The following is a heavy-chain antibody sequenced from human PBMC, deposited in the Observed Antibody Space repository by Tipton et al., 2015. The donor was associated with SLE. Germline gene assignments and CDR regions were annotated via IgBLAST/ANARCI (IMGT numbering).Heavy chain of an antibody. Sequence: LRLSCTVSGGSISSGDYYWSWIRQHPGKGLGWIGYIYYSGSTYYNPSLQSRVTISVDTSKNQFSLKLISVTAADTAVYYCARSGSGAGGFDYWGQGTLVTVSS. CDR3: ARSGSGAGGFDY. J-gene: IGHJ4*02. V-gene: IGHV4-31*02. CDR1: GGSISSGDYY. D-gene: IGHD3-3*01. CDR2: IYYSGST.